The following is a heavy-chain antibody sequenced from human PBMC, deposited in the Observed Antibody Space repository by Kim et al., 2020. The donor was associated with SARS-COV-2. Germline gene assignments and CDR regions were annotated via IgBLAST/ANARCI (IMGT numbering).Heavy chain of an antibody. V-gene: IGHV3-30*04. D-gene: IGHD3-3*01. Sequence: GGSLRLSCAASGFTFSSYAMHWVRQAPGKGLEWVAVISYDGSNKYYADSVKGRFTISRDNSKNTLYLQMNSLRAEDTAVYYCARDMREWQPISLVDYWGQGTLVTVSS. CDR2: ISYDGSNK. J-gene: IGHJ4*02. CDR1: GFTFSSYA. CDR3: ARDMREWQPISLVDY.